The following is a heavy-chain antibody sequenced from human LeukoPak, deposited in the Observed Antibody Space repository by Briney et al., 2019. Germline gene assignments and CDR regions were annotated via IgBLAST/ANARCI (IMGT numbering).Heavy chain of an antibody. CDR1: GFTFGTNS. J-gene: IGHJ6*02. CDR2: ISDISDYI. D-gene: IGHD3-10*01. V-gene: IGHV3-21*01. CDR3: ARWYGGSGSWVLDV. Sequence: GGSLRLSCAASGFTFGTNSMNWVRQAPGKGLEWVSSISDISDYIYYADSVKGRFTISRDNAKNSLYLQMNSLRVEDTAGYYCARWYGGSGSWVLDVWGQGTTVTVSS.